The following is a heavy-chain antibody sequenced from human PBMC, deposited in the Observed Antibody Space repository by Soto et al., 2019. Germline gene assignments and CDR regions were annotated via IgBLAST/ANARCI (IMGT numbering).Heavy chain of an antibody. CDR1: GGSISSSGYS. V-gene: IGHV4-30-2*01. Sequence: QLQLQQSGSGLVKPSQTLSLTCAVSGGSISSSGYSWSWIRQPPGKGLEWVWYVYHSGSTYYNPSLKSRVTISVDMSENQSSLKLSSVTAADTAVYYCASSHAGAHITAAVHWGQGTLVTVSS. CDR3: ASSHAGAHITAAVH. J-gene: IGHJ4*02. CDR2: VYHSGST. D-gene: IGHD6-13*01.